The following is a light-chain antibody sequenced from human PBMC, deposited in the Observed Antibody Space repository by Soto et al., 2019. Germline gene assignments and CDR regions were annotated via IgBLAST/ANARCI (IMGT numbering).Light chain of an antibody. J-gene: IGKJ1*01. CDR3: QQSYRTPRT. CDR2: AAS. Sequence: DIQMTQSPSSLSASIGDRVTITCRASQSISDYLNWYQQKPGNAPKLLIYAASSLQSGVPSRFSGSGSGTDFTLTISSPQLEDFATYYCQQSYRTPRTFGQGTKVEIE. V-gene: IGKV1-39*01. CDR1: QSISDY.